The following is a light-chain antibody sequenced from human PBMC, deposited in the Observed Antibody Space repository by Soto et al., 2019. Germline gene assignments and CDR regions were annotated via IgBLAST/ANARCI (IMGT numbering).Light chain of an antibody. V-gene: IGKV3-11*01. CDR3: QQRVNWPPLT. CDR1: QSISSY. Sequence: EVVMTQSPASLSLSPGERATRSCRASQSISSYLAWYQQKPGQAPRLLIYDASNRATGIPARFSGSGSGTDFTLTISSLEPEDFAVYYCQQRVNWPPLTFGGGIKVEI. CDR2: DAS. J-gene: IGKJ4*01.